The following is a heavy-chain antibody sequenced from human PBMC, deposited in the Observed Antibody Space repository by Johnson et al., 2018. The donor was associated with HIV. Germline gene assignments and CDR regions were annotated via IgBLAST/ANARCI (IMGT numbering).Heavy chain of an antibody. CDR2: LSGSGSTM. CDR1: GFTFSDYY. Sequence: QVQLVESGGGLVKPGGSLRLSCAASGFTFSDYYMSWIRQAPGKGLEWVSYLSGSGSTMYYADSVKGRFTISRDNSKNTLYLQMNSLQAEDTALYHCARPHSGQYQYAFDIWGQGTMVTVSS. J-gene: IGHJ3*02. CDR3: ARPHSGQYQYAFDI. D-gene: IGHD5-12*01. V-gene: IGHV3-11*04.